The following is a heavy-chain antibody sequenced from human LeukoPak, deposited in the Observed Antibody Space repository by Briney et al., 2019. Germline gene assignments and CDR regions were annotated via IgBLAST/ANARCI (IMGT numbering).Heavy chain of an antibody. J-gene: IGHJ3*02. CDR1: GYTFTSYA. CDR2: INPNTGNP. CDR3: ARAGELLFGGAFDI. V-gene: IGHV7-4-1*02. D-gene: IGHD1-26*01. Sequence: ASVKVSCKASGYTFTSYAMNWVRQAPGQGLEWMGWINPNTGNPTYAQGFTGRFAFSLDTSVSTAYLQISSLEAEDSAVYYCARAGELLFGGAFDIWGQGTMVTVSS.